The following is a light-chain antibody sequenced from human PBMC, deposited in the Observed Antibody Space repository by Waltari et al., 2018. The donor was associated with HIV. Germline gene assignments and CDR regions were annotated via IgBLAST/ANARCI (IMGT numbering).Light chain of an antibody. CDR3: QSYDSSLSGVV. CDR1: SSNIGAGYD. V-gene: IGLV1-40*01. J-gene: IGLJ2*01. Sequence: QSVLTQPPPVSGAPGQRVTISCTGSSSNIGAGYDVHWYQQLPGTAPKLLIYGNTNRPSGVSDRFSGSKSGTSVSLAITGLQAEDEADYYCQSYDSSLSGVVFGGGTKLTVL. CDR2: GNT.